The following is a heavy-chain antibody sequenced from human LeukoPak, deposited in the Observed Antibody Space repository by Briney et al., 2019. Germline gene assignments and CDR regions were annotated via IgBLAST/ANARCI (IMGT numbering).Heavy chain of an antibody. Sequence: GASVKVSCKASGYTFTGYYMHWVRQAPGQGLEWMGWINPNSGGTNYAQKFQGRVTMTRDTSISTAYMELSRLRSDDTAVYYCARVRLFSDVGNWFDPWGQGTLVTVSS. D-gene: IGHD1-26*01. CDR1: GYTFTGYY. CDR2: INPNSGGT. J-gene: IGHJ5*02. V-gene: IGHV1-2*02. CDR3: ARVRLFSDVGNWFDP.